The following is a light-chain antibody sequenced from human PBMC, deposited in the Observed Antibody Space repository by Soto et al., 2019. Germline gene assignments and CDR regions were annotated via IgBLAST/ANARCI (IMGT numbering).Light chain of an antibody. CDR2: SNN. V-gene: IGLV1-44*01. CDR3: AAWDDSRNGYV. J-gene: IGLJ1*01. CDR1: SSNIGSNT. Sequence: QFVLTQPPSASGTPGRRVVISCSGSSSNIGSNTVNWYQQLPGTAPKLLIYSNNHRPSGVPDRFSGSKSGTSASLAISGLQSDYDADYYCAAWDDSRNGYVCATGTKVTVL.